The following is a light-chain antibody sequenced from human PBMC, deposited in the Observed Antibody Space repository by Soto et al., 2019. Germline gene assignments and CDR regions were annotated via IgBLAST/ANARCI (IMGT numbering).Light chain of an antibody. CDR2: SNN. CDR1: STNIGSNT. J-gene: IGLJ1*01. V-gene: IGLV1-44*01. CDR3: AAWDDSLNVPYV. Sequence: QSVLTQPPSASGTPGQRVTISCSGSSTNIGSNTVNWYQQLPGTAPKLHIYSNNQRPSGVPDRVSGSKSGTSASLAISGLQSEVEADYYCAAWDDSLNVPYVFGTGTKVTVL.